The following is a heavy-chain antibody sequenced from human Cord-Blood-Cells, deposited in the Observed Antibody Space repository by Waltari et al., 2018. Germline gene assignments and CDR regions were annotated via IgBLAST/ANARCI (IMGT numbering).Heavy chain of an antibody. Sequence: QVQLVQSGAEVKKPGSSVKVSCKASGGTFSSYAISWVRQAPGQGLEWMGRIIPILGIANYVQKGQGRVTITADKSTSTAYMELSSLRSEDTAVYYCARDLGIEADYWYFDLWGRGTLVTVSS. CDR1: GGTFSSYA. D-gene: IGHD7-27*01. J-gene: IGHJ2*01. CDR3: ARDLGIEADYWYFDL. V-gene: IGHV1-69*09. CDR2: IIPILGIA.